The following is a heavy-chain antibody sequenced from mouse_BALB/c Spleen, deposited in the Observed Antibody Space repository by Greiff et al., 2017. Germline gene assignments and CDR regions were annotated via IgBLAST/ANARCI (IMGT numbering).Heavy chain of an antibody. Sequence: EVKLQESGAELVKPGASVKLSCTASGFNIKDTYMHWVKQRPEQGLEWIGRIDPANGNTKYDPKFQGKATITADTSSNTAYLQLSSLTSEDTAVYYCAEGYRYDVGYAMDYWGQGTSVTVSS. D-gene: IGHD2-14*01. J-gene: IGHJ4*01. V-gene: IGHV14-3*02. CDR1: GFNIKDTY. CDR2: IDPANGNT. CDR3: AEGYRYDVGYAMDY.